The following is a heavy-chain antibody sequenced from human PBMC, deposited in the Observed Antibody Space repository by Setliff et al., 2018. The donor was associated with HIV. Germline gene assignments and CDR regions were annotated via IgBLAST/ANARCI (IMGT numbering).Heavy chain of an antibody. CDR1: GGSISSYY. J-gene: IGHJ5*02. Sequence: SETLSLTCSVAGGSISSYYWSWIRQPPGKGLECIGYIYSSGSTNYNPSLKSRVTISVDTSKNQLSLKLRSVTAADTAVYYCARIEGYAYGSNWFDPWGQGTLVTVSS. CDR3: ARIEGYAYGSNWFDP. V-gene: IGHV4-4*08. D-gene: IGHD3-16*01. CDR2: IYSSGST.